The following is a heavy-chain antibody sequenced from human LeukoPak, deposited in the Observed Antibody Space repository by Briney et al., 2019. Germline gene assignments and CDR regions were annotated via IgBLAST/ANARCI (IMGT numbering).Heavy chain of an antibody. CDR3: ARATVGYCSTTSCYVGDYMDV. CDR2: IHTSGST. V-gene: IGHV4-4*07. CDR1: GGSISSYY. Sequence: KPSETLSLTCTVSGGSISSYYWGWTRQPAGKALEWIGRIHTSGSTSYNPSLKSRVTMSLDTSKNQFSLNLSSVTAADTAMYYCARATVGYCSTTSCYVGDYMDVWGKGTTVTVSS. D-gene: IGHD2-2*01. J-gene: IGHJ6*03.